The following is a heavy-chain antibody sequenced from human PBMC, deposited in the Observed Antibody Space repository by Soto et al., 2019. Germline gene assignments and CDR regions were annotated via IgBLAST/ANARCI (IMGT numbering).Heavy chain of an antibody. CDR1: GGSISSYY. D-gene: IGHD4-17*01. CDR2: IYYSGST. CDR3: ARDGGPVTPYGMDV. J-gene: IGHJ6*02. V-gene: IGHV4-59*01. Sequence: SETLSLTCTVSGGSISSYYWSWIRQPPGKGLEWIGYIYYSGSTNYNPSLKSRVTISVDTSKNQFSLKLSSVTAADTAVYYCARDGGPVTPYGMDVWGQGTTVTVSS.